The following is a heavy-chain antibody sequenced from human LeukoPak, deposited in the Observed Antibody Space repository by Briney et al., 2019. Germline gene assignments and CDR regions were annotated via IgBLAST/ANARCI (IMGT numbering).Heavy chain of an antibody. D-gene: IGHD3-3*01. Sequence: ASVKVSCKASGYTFTGYYMHWARQAPGQGLEWMGWINPNSGGTNYAQKFQGRVTMTRDTSISTAYMELSRLRSDDTAVYYCARPQAYYDFWSGSNWFDPWGQGTLVTVSS. J-gene: IGHJ5*02. CDR3: ARPQAYYDFWSGSNWFDP. CDR2: INPNSGGT. CDR1: GYTFTGYY. V-gene: IGHV1-2*02.